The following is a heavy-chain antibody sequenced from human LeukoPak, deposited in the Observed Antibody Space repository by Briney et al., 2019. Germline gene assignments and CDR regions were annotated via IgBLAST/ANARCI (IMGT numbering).Heavy chain of an antibody. CDR1: GGSISIGGYY. CDR3: ARGYYDSSGYSPFDP. V-gene: IGHV4-31*03. Sequence: SETLSLTCTVSGGSISIGGYYWSWIRQHPGKGLEWIGYIHYSGATYYNPSLRSRFSISVDTSKNQFSLKLSSVTAADTAVYYCARGYYDSSGYSPFDPWGQGIQVTVSS. J-gene: IGHJ5*02. CDR2: IHYSGAT. D-gene: IGHD3-22*01.